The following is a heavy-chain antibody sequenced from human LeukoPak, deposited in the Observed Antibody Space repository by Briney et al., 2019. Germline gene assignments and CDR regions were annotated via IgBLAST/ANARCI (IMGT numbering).Heavy chain of an antibody. J-gene: IGHJ4*02. CDR1: GFTFSSYA. CDR3: AKDLVYYYGSGSYLL. D-gene: IGHD3-10*01. Sequence: PGGSLRLSCAASGFTFSSYAVSWVRQAPGKGLEWVSAISGSGGSTYYADSVKGRFTISRDNSKNTLYLQMNSLRAEDTAVYYCAKDLVYYYGSGSYLLWGQGTLVTVSS. V-gene: IGHV3-23*01. CDR2: ISGSGGST.